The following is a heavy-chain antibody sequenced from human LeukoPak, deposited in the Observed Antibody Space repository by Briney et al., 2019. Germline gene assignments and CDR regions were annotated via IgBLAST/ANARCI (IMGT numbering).Heavy chain of an antibody. J-gene: IGHJ5*02. D-gene: IGHD3-10*01. CDR3: ASHGFGELLSNWFDP. V-gene: IGHV4-59*01. Sequence: SETLSLTCTVSGGSISGYYWSWIRQPPGKGLEWIGLIHYTGNTHYNPSLKSRVTISVVTSKNQVSLKLTSVTAADTAVYYCASHGFGELLSNWFDPWGQGTLVTVSS. CDR2: IHYTGNT. CDR1: GGSISGYY.